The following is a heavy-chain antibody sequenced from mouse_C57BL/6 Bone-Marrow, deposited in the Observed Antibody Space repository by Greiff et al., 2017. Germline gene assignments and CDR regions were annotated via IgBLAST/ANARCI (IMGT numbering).Heavy chain of an antibody. J-gene: IGHJ1*03. CDR2: IHPSSGST. D-gene: IGHD4-1*01. Sequence: QVQLQQPGAELVKPGASVKLSCKASGYTFTSYWMHWVKQRPGQGLEWIGMIHPSSGSTNYNEKFKGKATLTVDKSSSTAYMQLSSLTSEDSAVYYCARLGRYFDVWGTGTAVTVSA. CDR1: GYTFTSYW. V-gene: IGHV1-64*01. CDR3: ARLGRYFDV.